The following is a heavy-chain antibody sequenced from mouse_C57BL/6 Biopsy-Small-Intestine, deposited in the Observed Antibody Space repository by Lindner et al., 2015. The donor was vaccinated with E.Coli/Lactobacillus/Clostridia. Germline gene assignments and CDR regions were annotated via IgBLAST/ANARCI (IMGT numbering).Heavy chain of an antibody. CDR2: INSGSSTI. V-gene: IGHV5-17*01. J-gene: IGHJ4*01. Sequence: VQLQESGGDLVKPGGPLKLSCAASGFTFSDYGMHWVRRAPEKGLEWIAYINSGSSTIYYADTVKGRFTISRDNAKNTLFLQMTSLRSEDTAMYYCARPFYYSMDYWGQGTSVTVSS. CDR1: GFTFSDYG. CDR3: ARPFYYSMDY.